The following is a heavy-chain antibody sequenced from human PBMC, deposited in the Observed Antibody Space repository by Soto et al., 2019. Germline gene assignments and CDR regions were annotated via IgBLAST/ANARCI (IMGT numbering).Heavy chain of an antibody. CDR3: ASYYFDSSGYYDAFDI. V-gene: IGHV4-31*03. D-gene: IGHD3-22*01. CDR2: IYYSGST. Sequence: QVQLQESGPGLVKPSQTLSLTCTVSGGSISSGGYYWSWIRQHPEEGREWSGYIYYSGSTYYNPSLNSRVTISVDTSKNRFSLKLSSVTAADTAVYYRASYYFDSSGYYDAFDIWGQGTMVTVSS. CDR1: GGSISSGGYY. J-gene: IGHJ3*02.